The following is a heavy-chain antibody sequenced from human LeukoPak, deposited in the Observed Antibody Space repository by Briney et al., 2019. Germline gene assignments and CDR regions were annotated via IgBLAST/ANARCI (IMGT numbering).Heavy chain of an antibody. Sequence: ASVKVSCKASGYTFTSYDINWVRQATGQGLEWMGWMNPNGGNTGYAQKLQGRVTMTRNTSISTAYMELSSLRSEDTAVYYCARGRGDFWSGYYYYYYGMDVWGQGTTVTVSS. CDR2: MNPNGGNT. CDR1: GYTFTSYD. D-gene: IGHD3-3*01. CDR3: ARGRGDFWSGYYYYYYGMDV. V-gene: IGHV1-8*01. J-gene: IGHJ6*02.